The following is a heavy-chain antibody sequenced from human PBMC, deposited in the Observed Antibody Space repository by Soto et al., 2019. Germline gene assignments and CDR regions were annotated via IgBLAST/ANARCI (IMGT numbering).Heavy chain of an antibody. V-gene: IGHV1-69*06. Sequence: SVLVSCKASGVTFSSYAISWVRQAPVQGLEWMGGIIPIFGTANYAQKFKGRVTITADKSTSTAYMELSSLRSEDTAVYYCARSGIAAAETRYYYYGMDVWG. CDR2: IIPIFGTA. D-gene: IGHD6-13*01. CDR3: ARSGIAAAETRYYYYGMDV. CDR1: GVTFSSYA. J-gene: IGHJ6*01.